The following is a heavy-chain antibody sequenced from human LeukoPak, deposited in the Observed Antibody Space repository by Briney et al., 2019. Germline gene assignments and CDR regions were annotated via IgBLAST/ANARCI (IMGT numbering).Heavy chain of an antibody. Sequence: ETLSLTCAVYGGSFSGYYWSWIRQPPGKGLEWIGEINHSGSTNYNPSLKSRVTISVDTSKNQFSLKLSSVTAADTAVYYCARARGATISSWGQGTLVTVSS. CDR2: INHSGST. V-gene: IGHV4-34*01. D-gene: IGHD1-26*01. CDR3: ARARGATISS. J-gene: IGHJ4*02. CDR1: GGSFSGYY.